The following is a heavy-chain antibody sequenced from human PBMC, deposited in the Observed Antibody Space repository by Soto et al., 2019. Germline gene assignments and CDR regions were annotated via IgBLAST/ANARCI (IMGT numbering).Heavy chain of an antibody. Sequence: GGSLKLSFVASGFTFSNYGMHWVRQAPGKGLEWVSFISYDGSNKYYADSVKGRFTISRDNAKNTLYLQMTSLRTEDTALYYCAKLDEVVLQHDYYAMHXWGQVTTVTVS. CDR2: ISYDGSNK. CDR3: AKLDEVVLQHDYYAMHX. V-gene: IGHV3-30*18. CDR1: GFTFSNYG. J-gene: IGHJ6*02. D-gene: IGHD2-8*01.